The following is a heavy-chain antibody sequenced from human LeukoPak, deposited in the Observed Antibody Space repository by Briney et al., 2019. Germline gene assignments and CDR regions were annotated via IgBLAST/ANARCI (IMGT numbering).Heavy chain of an antibody. D-gene: IGHD3-16*01. V-gene: IGHV4-39*07. Sequence: SETLSLTCTVSGGSISSSSYYWGWIRQPPGKGLEWIGEIYHSGSANYNPSLKSRVTISVDKSKNQFSLKLSSVTAADTAVYYCARAEIPPDDLYYYYNYLDVWGKGTTVTVSS. J-gene: IGHJ6*03. CDR3: ARAEIPPDDLYYYYNYLDV. CDR2: IYHSGSA. CDR1: GGSISSSSYY.